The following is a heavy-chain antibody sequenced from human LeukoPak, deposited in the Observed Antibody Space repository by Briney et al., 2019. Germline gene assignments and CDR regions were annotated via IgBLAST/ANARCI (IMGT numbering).Heavy chain of an antibody. CDR2: IWYDGSNK. CDR1: GFTFNSYG. D-gene: IGHD4-23*01. CDR3: ARDGGNRFGYYGMDV. Sequence: GASLRLSCAASGFTFNSYGMHWVRQAPGKGLEWVAVIWYDGSNKYYADSVKGRFTISIDNSKNTLYLQMNSLRAEDTAVYYCARDGGNRFGYYGMDVWGQGTTVTVSS. V-gene: IGHV3-33*01. J-gene: IGHJ6*02.